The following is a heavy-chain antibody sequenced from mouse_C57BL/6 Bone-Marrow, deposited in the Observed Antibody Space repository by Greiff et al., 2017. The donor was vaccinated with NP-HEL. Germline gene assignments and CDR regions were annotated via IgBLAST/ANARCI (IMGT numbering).Heavy chain of an antibody. J-gene: IGHJ3*01. CDR1: GYSFTSGYF. D-gene: IGHD1-1*02. V-gene: IGHV3-6*01. CDR3: AIEGCYYGGPFAY. CDR2: IRYDGSN. Sequence: EVQRVESGPGLVKPSPSLSLSCSASGYSFTSGYFYYWNRQLPGNLVECMAFIRYDGSNNYNPSLKNRISITGDISKNPVFLKLTSVTAEDTATDDCAIEGCYYGGPFAYWGQGTGVTVTA.